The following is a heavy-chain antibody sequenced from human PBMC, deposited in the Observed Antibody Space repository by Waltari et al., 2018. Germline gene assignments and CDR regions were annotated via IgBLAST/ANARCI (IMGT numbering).Heavy chain of an antibody. CDR1: GYTFTSYA. CDR3: AREGGSSNWFDP. J-gene: IGHJ5*02. CDR2: INAGNGNT. D-gene: IGHD3-10*01. V-gene: IGHV1-3*03. Sequence: QVQLVQSGAEVKKPGASVKVSCKASGYTFTSYAMHWVRQAPGHRLEWMGWINAGNGNTKYSQEFQGRVTITRDTAASTAYMELSSLRSEDMAVYYCAREGGSSNWFDPWGQGTLVTVSS.